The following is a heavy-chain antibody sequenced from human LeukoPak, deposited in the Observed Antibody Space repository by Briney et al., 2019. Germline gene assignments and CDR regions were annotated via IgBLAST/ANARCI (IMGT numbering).Heavy chain of an antibody. CDR3: AKGLMGNSVYFEN. J-gene: IGHJ4*02. Sequence: GGSLRLSCAASGFTFSSYSMNWVRQAPGKGLEWISSISGSSWNTYFADSVMGRFTISRDNYNNTLYLQMSNLRADDTAIYYCAKGLMGNSVYFENWGQGTLVTVSS. CDR1: GFTFSSYS. V-gene: IGHV3-21*04. D-gene: IGHD4-23*01. CDR2: ISGSSWNT.